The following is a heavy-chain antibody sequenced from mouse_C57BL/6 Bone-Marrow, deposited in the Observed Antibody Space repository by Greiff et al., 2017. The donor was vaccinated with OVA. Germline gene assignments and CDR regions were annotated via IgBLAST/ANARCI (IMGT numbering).Heavy chain of an antibody. D-gene: IGHD2-3*01. Sequence: QVHVKQSGPELVKPGASVKLSCKASGYTFTSYDINWVKQRPGQGLEWIGWIYPRDGSTNYNEKFKGKATLTVDTSSSTAYMELHSLTSEDSAVYFCARCGWGYFDYWGQGTTLTVSS. CDR3: ARCGWGYFDY. J-gene: IGHJ2*01. CDR1: GYTFTSYD. V-gene: IGHV1-85*01. CDR2: IYPRDGST.